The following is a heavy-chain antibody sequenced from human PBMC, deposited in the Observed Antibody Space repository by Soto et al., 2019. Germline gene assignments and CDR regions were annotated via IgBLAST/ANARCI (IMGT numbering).Heavy chain of an antibody. J-gene: IGHJ4*01. Sequence: WGSLRLACTSSVFSFNLYGMHWVRQAPGRGLEWVTLVSGDGTKTYYTDSVKGRFTVSRDNSKNSLYLQMNSLRPEDTAVYYCAKPIAVAGTGHFDYWGQGTMVTVSS. D-gene: IGHD6-19*01. V-gene: IGHV3-30*18. CDR3: AKPIAVAGTGHFDY. CDR2: VSGDGTKT. CDR1: VFSFNLYG.